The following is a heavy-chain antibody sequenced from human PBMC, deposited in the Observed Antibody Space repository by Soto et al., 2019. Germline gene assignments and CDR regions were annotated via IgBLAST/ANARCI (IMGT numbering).Heavy chain of an antibody. D-gene: IGHD2-21*02. Sequence: SETLSLSCAVYGGSFSGYYWSWIRQPPGKGLEWIGEINHSGSTNYNPSLKSRVTISVDTSKNQFSLKLSSVTAADTAVYYCARGQVVVTAIGYYYYGMDVWGQGTTVT. J-gene: IGHJ6*02. CDR3: ARGQVVVTAIGYYYYGMDV. CDR1: GGSFSGYY. V-gene: IGHV4-34*01. CDR2: INHSGST.